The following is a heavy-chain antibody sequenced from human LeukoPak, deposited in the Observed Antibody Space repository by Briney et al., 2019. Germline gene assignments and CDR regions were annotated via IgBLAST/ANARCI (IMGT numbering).Heavy chain of an antibody. J-gene: IGHJ4*02. CDR2: INHSGST. CDR1: GGSFSGYY. Sequence: PSETLSLTCAVYGGSFSGYYWSWIRQPPGKGLEWIGEINHSGSTNYNPSLKSRVTISVDTSKNQFSLKLSSVTAADTAAYYCARHVGAVDYWGQGTLVTVSS. D-gene: IGHD1-26*01. CDR3: ARHVGAVDY. V-gene: IGHV4-34*01.